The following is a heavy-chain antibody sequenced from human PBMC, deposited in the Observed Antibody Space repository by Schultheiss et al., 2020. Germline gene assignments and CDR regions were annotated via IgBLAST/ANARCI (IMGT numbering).Heavy chain of an antibody. V-gene: IGHV4-59*01. J-gene: IGHJ2*01. CDR2: IYYSGST. CDR3: ASGADDGDYYWYFDL. CDR1: GGSISSYY. Sequence: SQTLSLTCPVSGGSISSYYWSWIRQPPGKGLEWIGYIYYSGSTNYNPSLKSRVTISVDTSKNQFSLKLSSVTAADTAVYYCASGADDGDYYWYFDLWGRGTLVTVSS. D-gene: IGHD4-17*01.